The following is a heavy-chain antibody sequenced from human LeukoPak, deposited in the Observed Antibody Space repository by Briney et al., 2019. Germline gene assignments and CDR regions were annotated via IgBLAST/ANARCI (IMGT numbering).Heavy chain of an antibody. CDR3: GRVPIMGVFIPERGYMAF. D-gene: IGHD3-3*01. CDR1: GGSISGAY. Sequence: PSETLSLTCSVSGGSISGAYWAWVRQPAGKGLEWIGRIYATGDTNYSPSLKSRVTMSADRSKNQFSLKLTSVTAADTAVYYCGRVPIMGVFIPERGYMAFWG. CDR2: IYATGDT. V-gene: IGHV4-4*07. J-gene: IGHJ6*03.